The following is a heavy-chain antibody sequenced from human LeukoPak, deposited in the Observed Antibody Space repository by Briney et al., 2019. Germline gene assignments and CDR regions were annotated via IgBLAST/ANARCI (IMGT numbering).Heavy chain of an antibody. CDR3: AKEDISGWDFDY. V-gene: IGHV3-66*01. CDR2: IHSGGST. CDR1: GFTVTTNY. Sequence: GGSLRLSCAASGFTVTTNYMNWVRQAPGKGLEWVSVIHSGGSTYYADSVKGRFTISRDNSKNTLYLQMSSLRAEDTAVYYCAKEDISGWDFDYWGQGTLVTVSS. D-gene: IGHD6-19*01. J-gene: IGHJ4*02.